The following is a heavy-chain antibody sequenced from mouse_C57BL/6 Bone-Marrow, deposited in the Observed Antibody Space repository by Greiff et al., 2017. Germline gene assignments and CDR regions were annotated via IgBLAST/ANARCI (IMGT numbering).Heavy chain of an antibody. CDR1: GFNIKDDY. CDR3: TTWSYYGYDPLAMDY. V-gene: IGHV14-4*01. D-gene: IGHD2-2*01. CDR2: IDPENGDT. J-gene: IGHJ4*01. Sequence: EVQLQQSGAELVRPGASVKLSCTASGFNIKDDYMHWVKQRPEQGLEWIGWIDPENGDTEYASKFQGKATITADTSSNTAYLQLSSLTSEDTAVYYCTTWSYYGYDPLAMDYWGQGTSVTVSS.